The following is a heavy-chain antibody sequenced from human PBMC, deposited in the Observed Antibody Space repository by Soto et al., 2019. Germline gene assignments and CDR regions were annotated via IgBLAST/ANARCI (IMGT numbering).Heavy chain of an antibody. V-gene: IGHV3-48*02. CDR3: AREDILGTRSFDY. CDR2: ISSNSVTI. Sequence: GGSLRVSCGASGFIFSKYSMNWVRQAPGKGLEWLSYISSNSVTIYYADSVRGRFTIFRDNAKNSLYLQMNSLRDEDTAVYYCAREDILGTRSFDYWGQGALVTVSS. CDR1: GFIFSKYS. J-gene: IGHJ4*02. D-gene: IGHD1-26*01.